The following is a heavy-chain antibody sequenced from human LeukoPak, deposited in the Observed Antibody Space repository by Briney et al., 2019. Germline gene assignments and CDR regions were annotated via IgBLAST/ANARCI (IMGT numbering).Heavy chain of an antibody. J-gene: IGHJ6*03. CDR1: GGSISSYY. Sequence: SETLSLTCTVSGGSISSYYWSWLRQPPGKGLEWLGYIYYSGSTNYNPSLKSRVTISVDTSKNQFSLKLSSVTAADTAVYYCARGVTIFGVVTPRYYYYMDVWGKGTTVTVSS. CDR3: ARGVTIFGVVTPRYYYYMDV. CDR2: IYYSGST. D-gene: IGHD3-3*01. V-gene: IGHV4-59*01.